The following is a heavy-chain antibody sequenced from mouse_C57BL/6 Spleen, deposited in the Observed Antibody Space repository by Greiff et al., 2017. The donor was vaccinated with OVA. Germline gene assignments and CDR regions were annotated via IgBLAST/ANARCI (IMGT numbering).Heavy chain of an antibody. CDR3: ARGRQDYFDY. CDR2: IDPSDSDT. Sequence: QVQLQQPGAELVRPGSSVKLSCKASGYTFTSYWMHWVKQRPIQGLEWIGNIDPSDSDTHYNQKFKDKATLTVDKSSSTAYMQLSSLTSEDSAVYYCARGRQDYFDYWGKGTTLTVSS. D-gene: IGHD3-2*01. V-gene: IGHV1-52*01. CDR1: GYTFTSYW. J-gene: IGHJ2*01.